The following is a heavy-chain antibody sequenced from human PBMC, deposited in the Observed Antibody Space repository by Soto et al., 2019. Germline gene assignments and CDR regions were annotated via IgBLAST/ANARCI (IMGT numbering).Heavy chain of an antibody. Sequence: SETLSLTCTVSGASISTSAGYYWGWIRQPPGKGLEWIGSVDYSGNPYYNPSLKSRVTISVDTSKNQFSLKLSSVTAADTAVYYCARRWGPTFDYWGQGTLVTVSS. CDR2: VDYSGNP. V-gene: IGHV4-39*07. D-gene: IGHD1-26*01. CDR1: GASISTSAGYY. J-gene: IGHJ4*02. CDR3: ARRWGPTFDY.